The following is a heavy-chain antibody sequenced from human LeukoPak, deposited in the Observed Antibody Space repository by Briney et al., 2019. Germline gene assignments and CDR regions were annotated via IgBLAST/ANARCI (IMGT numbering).Heavy chain of an antibody. J-gene: IGHJ4*02. CDR2: IYYSGST. CDR1: GGSISSSSYY. Sequence: PSETLSLTCTVPGGSISSSSYYWGWIRQPPGKGLEWIGSIYYSGSTYYNPSLKSRVTISVDTSKNQFSLKLSSVTAADTAVYYCARVPTVTFFDYWGQGTLVTVSS. D-gene: IGHD4-17*01. V-gene: IGHV4-39*07. CDR3: ARVPTVTFFDY.